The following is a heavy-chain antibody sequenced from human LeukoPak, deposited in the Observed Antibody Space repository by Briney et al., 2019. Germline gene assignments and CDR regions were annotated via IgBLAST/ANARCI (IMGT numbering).Heavy chain of an antibody. CDR3: EREGDILGATIDS. V-gene: IGHV4-38-2*02. Sequence: SETLSLTCVASDYSISSGYLWGWIRRPPGKGLEWIGSISHSGTTYYNPSFKSRVTISLDTSKNQFSLKLKSVTAADTAFYYCEREGDILGATIDSWGQGTLVTVSS. CDR1: DYSISSGYL. J-gene: IGHJ4*02. D-gene: IGHD1-26*01. CDR2: ISHSGTT.